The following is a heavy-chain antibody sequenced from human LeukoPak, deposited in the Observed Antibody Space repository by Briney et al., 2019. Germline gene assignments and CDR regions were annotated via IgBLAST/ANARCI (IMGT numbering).Heavy chain of an antibody. Sequence: ASVKVSCKASGYTFIGYYMHWVRQAPGQGLEWMGWINPNSGGTNYAQKFQGRVTMTRDTSISTAYMELSRLRSADTAVYYCARTNTVSSGPDYWGQGTLVTVSS. V-gene: IGHV1-2*02. D-gene: IGHD6-19*01. CDR3: ARTNTVSSGPDY. J-gene: IGHJ4*02. CDR2: INPNSGGT. CDR1: GYTFIGYY.